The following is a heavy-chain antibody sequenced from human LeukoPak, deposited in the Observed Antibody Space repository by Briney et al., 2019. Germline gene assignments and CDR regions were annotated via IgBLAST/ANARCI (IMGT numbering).Heavy chain of an antibody. D-gene: IGHD3-22*01. CDR3: AKNSHSSGYYLDY. CDR2: ISGSGGST. CDR1: GFTFSSFA. Sequence: PGGSLRLSCAASGFTFSSFAMSWVRQAPGKGLEWVSTISGSGGSTSYADSVKGRFTISRDNSKNTLYLQMNSLRAEDTALYYCAKNSHSSGYYLDYWGQGTLVTVSS. V-gene: IGHV3-23*01. J-gene: IGHJ4*02.